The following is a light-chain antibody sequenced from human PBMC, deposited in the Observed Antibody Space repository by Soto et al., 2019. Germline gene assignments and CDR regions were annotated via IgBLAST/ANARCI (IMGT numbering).Light chain of an antibody. CDR3: QQYNSYST. CDR2: KAS. CDR1: QSISSW. J-gene: IGKJ1*01. V-gene: IGKV1-5*03. Sequence: DIQMTQSPSTLSASVGDIVTIICRASQSISSWLAWYQQKPGKAPKLLIYKASSLESGVPSRFSGSGSETEFTLTISSLQPDDFAAYYCQQYNSYSTFGQGTKVDIK.